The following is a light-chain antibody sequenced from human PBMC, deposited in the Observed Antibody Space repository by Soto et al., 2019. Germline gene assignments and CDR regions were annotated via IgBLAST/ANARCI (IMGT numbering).Light chain of an antibody. CDR3: SSLTSSNTVV. Sequence: QSALTQPASVSGSPGQSITLSCTGTSSDVGGYNYVSWYQQHPGKAPKLIIYDVSNRPSGISSRFSGSKSVNTASLTISGLQAEDEADYYCSSLTSSNTVVFGGGTKLTVL. V-gene: IGLV2-14*01. CDR1: SSDVGGYNY. CDR2: DVS. J-gene: IGLJ2*01.